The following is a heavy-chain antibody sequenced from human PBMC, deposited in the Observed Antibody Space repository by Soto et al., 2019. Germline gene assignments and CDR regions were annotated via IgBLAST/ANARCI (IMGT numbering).Heavy chain of an antibody. Sequence: PVGSLRLSCSASGFTFSSYAMHWVRQAPGKGLEYVSAISSNGGSTYYADSVKGRFVISRDNSKNTLYLQMNSLRAEDTAVYYCAKVGFSGSSTYYYYYGMDVWGQGTTVTVS. V-gene: IGHV3-64*04. CDR2: ISSNGGST. J-gene: IGHJ6*02. D-gene: IGHD1-26*01. CDR1: GFTFSSYA. CDR3: AKVGFSGSSTYYYYYGMDV.